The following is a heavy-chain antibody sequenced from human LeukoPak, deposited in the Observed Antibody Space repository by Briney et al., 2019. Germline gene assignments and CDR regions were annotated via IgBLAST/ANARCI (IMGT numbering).Heavy chain of an antibody. J-gene: IGHJ4*02. Sequence: ASAKVSCKASGYTFTGYYMHWVRQAPGQGLEWMGWINPNSGGTNYAQKFQGRVTMTRDTSISTAYMELSRLRSDDTAVYYCARAQNTWFGEYHFDYWGQGTLVTVSS. V-gene: IGHV1-2*02. CDR3: ARAQNTWFGEYHFDY. CDR1: GYTFTGYY. D-gene: IGHD3-10*01. CDR2: INPNSGGT.